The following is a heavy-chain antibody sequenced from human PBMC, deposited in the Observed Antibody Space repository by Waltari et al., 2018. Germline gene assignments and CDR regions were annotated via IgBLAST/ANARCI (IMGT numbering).Heavy chain of an antibody. CDR3: AKYHYDSSGYYHDDAFDI. D-gene: IGHD3-22*01. V-gene: IGHV3-23*01. J-gene: IGHJ3*02. Sequence: EVQLLESGGGLVQPGGSLRLSCAASGFTFSSSALSWVRQAPGTGLEWVSAISGRGGRIYYADSVKGRFTISRDNSKNTLYLQMNSLRAEDTAVYYCAKYHYDSSGYYHDDAFDIWGQGTMVTVSS. CDR2: ISGRGGRI. CDR1: GFTFSSSA.